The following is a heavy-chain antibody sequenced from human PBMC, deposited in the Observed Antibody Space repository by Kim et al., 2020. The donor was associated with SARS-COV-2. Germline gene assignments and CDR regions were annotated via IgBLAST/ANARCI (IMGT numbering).Heavy chain of an antibody. D-gene: IGHD6-19*01. CDR3: AKRWSVAVAGTNPDY. V-gene: IGHV3-23*01. J-gene: IGHJ4*02. Sequence: SVKGRFTISVGNSKNPLLLQMNSLRAEDTAVYYCAKRWSVAVAGTNPDYWGQGTLVTVSS.